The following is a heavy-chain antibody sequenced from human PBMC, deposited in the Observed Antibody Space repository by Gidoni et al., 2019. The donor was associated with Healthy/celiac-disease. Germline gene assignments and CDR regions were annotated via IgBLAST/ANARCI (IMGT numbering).Heavy chain of an antibody. CDR2: ISSSGSTI. J-gene: IGHJ4*02. CDR1: GFTFRAYY. D-gene: IGHD1-26*01. CDR3: ARDLLVGATPFDY. V-gene: IGHV3-11*01. Sequence: QVQLVESGGGLVKHGGSLRLSCAASGFTFRAYYMSWIRPAPGQGPEWVSYISSSGSTIYYADSVKGRFTISRDNAKNSLYLQMNSLRAEDTAVYYCARDLLVGATPFDYWGQGTLVTVSS.